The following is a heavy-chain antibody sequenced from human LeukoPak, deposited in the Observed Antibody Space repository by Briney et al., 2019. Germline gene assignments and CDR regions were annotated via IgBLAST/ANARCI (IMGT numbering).Heavy chain of an antibody. CDR3: AREAIYPDY. CDR2: IYYSGST. J-gene: IGHJ4*02. CDR1: GGSVSSGSYY. V-gene: IGHV4-61*01. Sequence: PSETLSLTCTVSGGSVSSGSYYWSWIGQPPGKGLEWIGYIYYSGSTNYNPPLKSRVTISVDTSKNQFSLKLSSVTAADTAVYYCAREAIYPDYWGQGTLVTVSS. D-gene: IGHD2-2*02.